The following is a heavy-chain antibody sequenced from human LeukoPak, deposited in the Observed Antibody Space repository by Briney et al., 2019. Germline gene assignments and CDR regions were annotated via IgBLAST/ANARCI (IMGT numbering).Heavy chain of an antibody. D-gene: IGHD2-2*01. CDR1: GCAISSGGYY. Sequence: SETLSLTCTVSGCAISSGGYYWRWIRQHTGKGLEWIGYIYYSGSTYYNPSLKSRVTISVDTSKNKFSLKLSSVTAADTAVYYCARPNCSSTSCPDAFDIWGQGTMVTVSS. CDR3: ARPNCSSTSCPDAFDI. CDR2: IYYSGST. J-gene: IGHJ3*02. V-gene: IGHV4-31*03.